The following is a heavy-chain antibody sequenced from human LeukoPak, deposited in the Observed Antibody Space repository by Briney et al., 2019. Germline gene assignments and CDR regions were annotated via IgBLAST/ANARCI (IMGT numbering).Heavy chain of an antibody. Sequence: PSETLSLTCAVYGGSFSGYYWSWIRQPPGKGLEWIGEINHSGSTNYNPSLKSRVTISVDTSKNQFSLKLSSVTAADTAVYYCARGLYYDFWSGYGQEYYFDYWGQGTLVTVSS. CDR2: INHSGST. D-gene: IGHD3-3*01. CDR1: GGSFSGYY. CDR3: ARGLYYDFWSGYGQEYYFDY. J-gene: IGHJ4*02. V-gene: IGHV4-34*01.